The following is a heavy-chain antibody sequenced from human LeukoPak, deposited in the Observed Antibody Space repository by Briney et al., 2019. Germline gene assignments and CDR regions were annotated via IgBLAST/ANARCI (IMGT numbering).Heavy chain of an antibody. CDR3: ARDSPDTAMGYFDY. V-gene: IGHV3-33*01. D-gene: IGHD5-18*01. CDR1: GFTFSSYG. Sequence: GGSLRLSCAASGFTFSSYGMHWVRQAPGKGLEWVAAIWYDGSNKYYADSVKGRLTISRDNYKNTLYLQMNSLRAEDTAVYYCARDSPDTAMGYFDYWGQGTLVTVSS. CDR2: IWYDGSNK. J-gene: IGHJ4*02.